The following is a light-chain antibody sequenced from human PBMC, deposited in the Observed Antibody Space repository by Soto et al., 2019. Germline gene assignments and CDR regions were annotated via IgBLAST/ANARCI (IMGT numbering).Light chain of an antibody. CDR1: QGISKY. CDR3: QKYDSAPQT. V-gene: IGKV1-27*01. Sequence: DIQMTQSPSSLSASVGDRVTITCRASQGISKYLAWYQQKPGRVPELVIYAASTLQSGVPSRFSGSGSGTDFTLTISSLQPEDVATYYCQKYDSAPQTFGQGTKVEIK. J-gene: IGKJ1*01. CDR2: AAS.